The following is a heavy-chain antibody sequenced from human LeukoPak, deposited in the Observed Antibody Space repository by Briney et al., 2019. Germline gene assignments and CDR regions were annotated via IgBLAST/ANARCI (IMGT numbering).Heavy chain of an antibody. V-gene: IGHV1-24*01. CDR3: ATEVGANSWFDP. D-gene: IGHD1-26*01. Sequence: ASVKVSCKVSGYTLTELSMHWVRQAPGKGLEWMGGFDPEDGETIYAQKFQGRVTMTEGTSTDTAYMELSSLRSEDTAVYYCATEVGANSWFDPWGQGTLVTVSS. J-gene: IGHJ5*02. CDR2: FDPEDGET. CDR1: GYTLTELS.